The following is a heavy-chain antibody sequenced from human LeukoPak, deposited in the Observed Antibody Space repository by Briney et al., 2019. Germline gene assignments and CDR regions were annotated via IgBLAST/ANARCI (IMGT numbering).Heavy chain of an antibody. Sequence: GGSLRLSCAASGFTFSSYWMHWVRQAPGEGLVCVSRINSDGTSTTYADSVKGRLTISRDTARNTLYMQMNSLRAEDTAVYYCARDHYNWESWGQGTLVTVSS. CDR3: ARDHYNWES. J-gene: IGHJ5*02. CDR2: INSDGTST. V-gene: IGHV3-74*01. CDR1: GFTFSSYW. D-gene: IGHD1-20*01.